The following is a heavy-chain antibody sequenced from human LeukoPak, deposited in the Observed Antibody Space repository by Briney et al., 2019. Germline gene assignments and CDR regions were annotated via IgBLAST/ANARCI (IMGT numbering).Heavy chain of an antibody. CDR2: IYNEGST. CDR3: ARHPWVWKLTTSNNWFDP. Sequence: SETLSLTCTVSGGSIRSDYYYWNWIRQPAGKGLEWIGRIYNEGSTNYNPSLKSRLTISLDVSKNQFSLNLSSVTAADTAAYYCARHPWVWKLTTSNNWFDPWGQGTLVTVSS. J-gene: IGHJ5*02. D-gene: IGHD1-1*01. CDR1: GGSIRSDYYY. V-gene: IGHV4-61*02.